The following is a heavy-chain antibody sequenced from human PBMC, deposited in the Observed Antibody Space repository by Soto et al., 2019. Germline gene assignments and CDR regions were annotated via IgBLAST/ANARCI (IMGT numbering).Heavy chain of an antibody. J-gene: IGHJ4*02. Sequence: GGSLRLSCAASGFTFSSYAMSWVRQAPGKGLEWVSAISGSGGSTYYADSVKGRFTISMDNAKNSLYLQMNSLRAEDTAVYYCARNVQYYDVYGYWGQGTLVTVSS. V-gene: IGHV3-23*01. D-gene: IGHD3-22*01. CDR2: ISGSGGST. CDR1: GFTFSSYA. CDR3: ARNVQYYDVYGY.